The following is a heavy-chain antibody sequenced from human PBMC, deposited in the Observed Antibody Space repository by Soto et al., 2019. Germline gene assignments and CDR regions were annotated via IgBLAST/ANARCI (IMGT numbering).Heavy chain of an antibody. Sequence: GGSLRLSCAASGFTFSSYAMHWVRQAPGKGLEWVAVISYDGSNKYYADSVKGRFTISRDNSKNTLYLQMNSLRAEDTAMYYCARDDIPGVAVSTYGMDVWGQGTTVTVSS. J-gene: IGHJ6*02. CDR3: ARDDIPGVAVSTYGMDV. CDR2: ISYDGSNK. CDR1: GFTFSSYA. V-gene: IGHV3-30-3*01. D-gene: IGHD6-19*01.